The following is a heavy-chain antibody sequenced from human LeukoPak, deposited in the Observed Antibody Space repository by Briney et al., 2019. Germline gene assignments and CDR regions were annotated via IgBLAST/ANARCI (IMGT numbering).Heavy chain of an antibody. D-gene: IGHD3-16*01. CDR3: ATYTHWVTGDV. V-gene: IGHV3-7*01. J-gene: IGHJ6*02. CDR1: GFTFSDSW. CDR2: MNQDGSEK. Sequence: PGGSLRLSCAASGFTFSDSWMSWARQAPGKGLEWVANMNQDGSEKDYVDSVKGRFTISRDNARKSLYLQMSSLRAEDTAVYYCATYTHWVTGDVWGQGTTVTVSS.